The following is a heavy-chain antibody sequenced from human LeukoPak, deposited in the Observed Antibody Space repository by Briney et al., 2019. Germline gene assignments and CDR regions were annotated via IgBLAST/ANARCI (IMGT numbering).Heavy chain of an antibody. V-gene: IGHV3-23*01. CDR1: VCIFSSYG. CDR3: AKVQEMDTILPPFHY. D-gene: IGHD5-24*01. CDR2: ISGSGGNT. Sequence: GRSLRLSCAASVCIFSSYGMHWLRQAPGKGLEWVSAISGSGGNTFYADSVKGRFTISRDNSKNTLYLQVNSLRAADTAIYYCAKVQEMDTILPPFHYWGQGTLVTVSS. J-gene: IGHJ4*02.